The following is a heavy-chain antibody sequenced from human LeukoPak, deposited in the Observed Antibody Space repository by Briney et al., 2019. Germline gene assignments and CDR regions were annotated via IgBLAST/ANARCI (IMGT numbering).Heavy chain of an antibody. J-gene: IGHJ4*02. CDR3: ARDAVAGTGGYFDY. CDR2: MNPNSGNT. V-gene: IGHV1-8*01. Sequence: GASVKVSCKASGYTFTSYDINWVRQATGQGLEWMGWMNPNSGNTGYAQKFQGRVTMTRNTSISTAYMELSSLRSEDTAVYYCARDAVAGTGGYFDYWGQGTLVTVSS. D-gene: IGHD6-19*01. CDR1: GYTFTSYD.